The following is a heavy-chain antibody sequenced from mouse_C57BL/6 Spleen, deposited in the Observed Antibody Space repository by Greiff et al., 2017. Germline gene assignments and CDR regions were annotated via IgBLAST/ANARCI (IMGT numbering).Heavy chain of an antibody. CDR3: ARSGREFDY. V-gene: IGHV1-64*01. Sequence: QVQLQQPGAELVKPGASVKLSCKASGYTFTSYWMHWVKQRPGQGLEWIGMIHPNSGSTNYNEKFKRKATLTVDKSSSTAYMQLSSLTSEDSAVYYCARSGREFDYWGQGTTLTVSS. CDR2: IHPNSGST. D-gene: IGHD3-1*01. CDR1: GYTFTSYW. J-gene: IGHJ2*01.